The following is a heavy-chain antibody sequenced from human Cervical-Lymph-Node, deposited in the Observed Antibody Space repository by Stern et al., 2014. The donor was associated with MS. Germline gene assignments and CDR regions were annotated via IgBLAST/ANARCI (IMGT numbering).Heavy chain of an antibody. CDR3: AREGSVVTTYAMDV. D-gene: IGHD4-23*01. CDR2: IYFTGPT. Sequence: QVQLQESGPGLVKPSETLSLTCTVSGGSIISSDHYWGWVRQPPGKGLEWLGSIYFTGPTFYTPSLTSRVSIPLDTPHNPFSLNVASVTAADTAVYYCAREGSVVTTYAMDVWSQGTTVAVSS. V-gene: IGHV4-39*02. J-gene: IGHJ6*02. CDR1: GGSIISSDHY.